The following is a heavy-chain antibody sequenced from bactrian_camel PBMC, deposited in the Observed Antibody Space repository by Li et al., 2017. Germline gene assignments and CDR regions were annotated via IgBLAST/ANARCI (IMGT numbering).Heavy chain of an antibody. CDR1: GFTFSDYY. Sequence: HVQLVESGGDLVQPGGSLRLSCEASGFTFSDYYMIWVRQAPGKGLEWVSSISSDGDVAKYADSVKGRFTITRDNAKNTLYLRMNSLRPEDTAMYYCHTAECYSGSWRLQDYFGQGTQVTV. J-gene: IGHJ4*01. D-gene: IGHD3*01. V-gene: IGHV3S6*01. CDR2: ISSDGDVA. CDR3: HTAECYSGSWRLQDY.